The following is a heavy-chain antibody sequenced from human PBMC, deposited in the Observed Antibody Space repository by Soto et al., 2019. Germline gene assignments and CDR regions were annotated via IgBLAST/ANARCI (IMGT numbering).Heavy chain of an antibody. CDR2: INPSGGST. V-gene: IGHV1-46*01. Sequence: RPAPGQGLEWMGIINPSGGSTSYAQKFQGRVTMTRDTSTSTVYMELSSLRSEATAVYYCARESSNQPAYWGQGTLVTVSS. D-gene: IGHD4-4*01. J-gene: IGHJ4*02. CDR3: ARESSNQPAY.